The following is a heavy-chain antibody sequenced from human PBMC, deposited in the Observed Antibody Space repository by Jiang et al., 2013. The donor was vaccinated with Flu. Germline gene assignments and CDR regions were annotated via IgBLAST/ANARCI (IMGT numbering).Heavy chain of an antibody. CDR1: GYTFTNFY. CDR2: INPSGVGT. D-gene: IGHD1-1*01. Sequence: GAEVKKPGASVKVSCKASGYTFTNFYMHWVRQAPGQGLEWLGRINPSGVGTSYAQKFQGRVTMTRDTSTSTDYMELSSLRSEDSAVYYCVRDGSHWNFDYWGQGTLVTVSS. CDR3: VRDGSHWNFDY. J-gene: IGHJ4*02. V-gene: IGHV1-46*01.